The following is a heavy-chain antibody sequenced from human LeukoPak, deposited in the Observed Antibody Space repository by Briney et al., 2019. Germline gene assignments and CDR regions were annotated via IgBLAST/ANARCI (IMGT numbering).Heavy chain of an antibody. J-gene: IGHJ4*02. Sequence: ASVKVSCKASGYTFTSYYMHWVRQAPGQGLEWMGWISAYNGNTNYAQKLQGRVTMTRNTSISTAYMELSSLRSEDTAVYYCARGDSSSWYGLGVPSFVYWGQGTLVTVSS. CDR2: ISAYNGNT. V-gene: IGHV1-8*02. CDR3: ARGDSSSWYGLGVPSFVY. CDR1: GYTFTSYY. D-gene: IGHD6-13*01.